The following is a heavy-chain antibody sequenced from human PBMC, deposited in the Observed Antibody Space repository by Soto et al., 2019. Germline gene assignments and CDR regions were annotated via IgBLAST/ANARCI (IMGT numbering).Heavy chain of an antibody. CDR2: IYYSGST. CDR3: ARDHCSSTSCYGYYYGMDV. Sequence: QVQLQESGPGLVKPSQTLSLTCTVSGGSISSGGYYWSWIRQHPGKGLEWIGYIYYSGSTYYNPSLKSRVTISVDTSKNQFSLKLSSVTAADTAVYYCARDHCSSTSCYGYYYGMDVWGQGTTVTVSS. CDR1: GGSISSGGYY. J-gene: IGHJ6*02. V-gene: IGHV4-31*03. D-gene: IGHD2-2*01.